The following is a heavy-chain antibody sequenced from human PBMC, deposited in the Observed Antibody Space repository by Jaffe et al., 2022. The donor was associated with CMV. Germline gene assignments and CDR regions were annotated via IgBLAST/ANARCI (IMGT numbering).Heavy chain of an antibody. CDR1: GGSISSYY. J-gene: IGHJ4*02. Sequence: QVQLQESGPGLVKPSETLSLTCTVSGGSISSYYWSWIRQPPGKGLEWIGYIYYSGSTNYNPSLKSRVTISVDTSKNQFSLKLSSVTAADTAVYYCARDLQGIVDYWGQGTLVTVSS. CDR2: IYYSGST. CDR3: ARDLQGIVDY. V-gene: IGHV4-59*01. D-gene: IGHD2-15*01.